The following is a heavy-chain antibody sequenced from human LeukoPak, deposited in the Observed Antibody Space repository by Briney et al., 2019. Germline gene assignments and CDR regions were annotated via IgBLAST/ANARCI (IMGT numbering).Heavy chain of an antibody. J-gene: IGHJ4*02. CDR2: INPNSGGT. CDR3: ARDLEV. V-gene: IGHV1-2*02. CDR1: GYTFTDYY. Sequence: XSVKVSCEASGYTFTDYYMHWVRQAPGQGLEWMGWINPNSGGTNYAQNFQGRVTMTRDTSISTAYMELSRLRSDDTAVYYCARDLEVWGQGTLVAVSS.